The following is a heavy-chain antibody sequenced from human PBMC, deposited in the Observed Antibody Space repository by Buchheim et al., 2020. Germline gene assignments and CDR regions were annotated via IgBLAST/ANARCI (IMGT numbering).Heavy chain of an antibody. Sequence: EVQLVESGGGLVKPGGSLRLSCAASGFTFSNAWMSWVRQAPGKGLEWVGRIKSKTDGGTTDYAAPVKGRFTISRDDSKNTLYLQMNSLKTEDTAVYYCTTAIVPAGVATYYYYYYGMDVWGQGTT. D-gene: IGHD6-25*01. CDR3: TTAIVPAGVATYYYYYYGMDV. CDR1: GFTFSNAW. CDR2: IKSKTDGGTT. V-gene: IGHV3-15*01. J-gene: IGHJ6*02.